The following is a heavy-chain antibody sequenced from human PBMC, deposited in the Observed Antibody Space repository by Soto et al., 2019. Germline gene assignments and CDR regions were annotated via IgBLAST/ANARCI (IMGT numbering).Heavy chain of an antibody. V-gene: IGHV3-73*02. D-gene: IGHD4-17*01. CDR1: GFTFSGSA. J-gene: IGHJ4*02. Sequence: EVQLVESGGGLVQPGGSLKLSCAASGFTFSGSAMHWVRQASGKGLEWVGRIRSKANSYATAYAASVKGRFTISRDDSKNTAYLQMNSLKTEDTAVYYCTSDYGDYNFDYWGQGTLVTVSS. CDR3: TSDYGDYNFDY. CDR2: IRSKANSYAT.